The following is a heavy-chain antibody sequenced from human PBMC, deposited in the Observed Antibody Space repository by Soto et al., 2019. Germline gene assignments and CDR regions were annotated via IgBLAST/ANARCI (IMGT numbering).Heavy chain of an antibody. D-gene: IGHD6-19*01. V-gene: IGHV3-9*01. CDR3: AKDSPYRRSSGSAPELGY. J-gene: IGHJ4*02. Sequence: PGGSLRLSCAASGFTFYDYAMRWVRQAPGKCLEWVSGISWNSGSIDYADSVKGRFTISRDNAKNSLYLQMNNLRTDDTALYYCAKDSPYRRSSGSAPELGYWGQGTLVTVSS. CDR2: ISWNSGSI. CDR1: GFTFYDYA.